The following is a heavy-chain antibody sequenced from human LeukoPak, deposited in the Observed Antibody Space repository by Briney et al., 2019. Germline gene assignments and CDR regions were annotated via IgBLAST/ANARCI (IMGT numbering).Heavy chain of an antibody. J-gene: IGHJ4*02. Sequence: PSETLSLTCTVSGGSITDYYWIWIRQPPGKGLEYIGYIYYNGATNYNPSLKSRVTISVDTSKNQFSLNLKSVTAADTAAYYCTRSDYSTYFNYWGPGTLVTVSS. CDR2: IYYNGAT. V-gene: IGHV4-59*01. CDR3: TRSDYSTYFNY. D-gene: IGHD2-15*01. CDR1: GGSITDYY.